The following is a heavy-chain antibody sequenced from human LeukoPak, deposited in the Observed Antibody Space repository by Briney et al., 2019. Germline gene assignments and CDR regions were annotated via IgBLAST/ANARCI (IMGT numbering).Heavy chain of an antibody. CDR2: IYPGDSDT. CDR3: ARRNGYSYGPIGY. D-gene: IGHD5-18*01. J-gene: IGHJ4*02. CDR1: GYNFASYW. V-gene: IGHV5-51*01. Sequence: PGESLKISCKGSGYNFASYWIGWVRQMPGKGLEWMGIIYPGDSDTRYSPSFQGQVTISADKSISTAYLQWSSLKASDTAMYYCARRNGYSYGPIGYWGQGTLVTVSS.